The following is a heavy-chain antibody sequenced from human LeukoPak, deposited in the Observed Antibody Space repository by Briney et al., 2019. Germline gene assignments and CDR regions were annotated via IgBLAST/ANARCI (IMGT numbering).Heavy chain of an antibody. CDR2: IKQDGSEK. V-gene: IGHV3-7*01. D-gene: IGHD3-10*01. J-gene: IGHJ4*02. CDR1: GFTFSSYW. CDR3: ARDDPTGSYDY. Sequence: PGGSLRLSCAASGFTFSSYWMSWVRQAPGKGLEWVANIKQDGSEKYYVDSVKGRFTTSRDNAKNPLYLQMNSLRAEDTAVYYCARDDPTGSYDYWGQGTLVTVSS.